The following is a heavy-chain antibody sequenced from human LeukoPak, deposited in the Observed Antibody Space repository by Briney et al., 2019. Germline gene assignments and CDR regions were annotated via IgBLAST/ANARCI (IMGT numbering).Heavy chain of an antibody. J-gene: IGHJ4*02. Sequence: GGSLRLSCAASGFTFSSYAMGWVRQAPGKGLEWVSAITASGGNTYYADSVKGRFTIPRDNSKNTLYLQVNSLRAEDTAVYYCAKGNGYSYDRYYFDYWGQGTLVTVSS. CDR1: GFTFSSYA. V-gene: IGHV3-23*01. CDR2: ITASGGNT. CDR3: AKGNGYSYDRYYFDY. D-gene: IGHD5-18*01.